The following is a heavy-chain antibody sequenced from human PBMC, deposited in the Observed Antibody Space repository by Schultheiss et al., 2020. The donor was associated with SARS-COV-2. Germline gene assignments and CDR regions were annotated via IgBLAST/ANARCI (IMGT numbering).Heavy chain of an antibody. V-gene: IGHV4-59*12. D-gene: IGHD4-17*01. J-gene: IGHJ6*02. CDR1: GGSISSYY. CDR3: ARDQAYGDYYYYYGMDV. Sequence: SETLSLTCTVSGGSISSYYWSWIRQPPGRGLEWIGSMFYTDNTYYNPSLKSRVTISVDTSKNQFSLKLSSVTAADTAVYYCARDQAYGDYYYYYGMDVWGQGTTVTVSS. CDR2: MFYTDNT.